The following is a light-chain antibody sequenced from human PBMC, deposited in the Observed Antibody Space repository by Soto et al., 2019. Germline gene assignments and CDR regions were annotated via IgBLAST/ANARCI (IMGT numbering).Light chain of an antibody. CDR2: ENN. Sequence: QSVLTQPPSVSEAPGQRVTISCTGSSSNIGAGYEAHWYQQVPGTAPKLLIYENNNRPSGVPDRFSGSKSGTSASLAITGLQAGDEAEYHCQSYDVSLSGYVFGTGTKLTVL. V-gene: IGLV1-40*01. CDR1: SSNIGAGYE. J-gene: IGLJ1*01. CDR3: QSYDVSLSGYV.